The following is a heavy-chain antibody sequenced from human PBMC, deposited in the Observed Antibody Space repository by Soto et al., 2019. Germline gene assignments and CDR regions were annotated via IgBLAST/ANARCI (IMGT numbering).Heavy chain of an antibody. J-gene: IGHJ4*02. CDR1: VGSLSSYY. CDR3: ATHYYDSSGPHDY. V-gene: IGHV4-59*01. Sequence: SETLSLTCTVSVGSLSSYYWSWIRQSPGKGLEWIGYVYLSGNPSYTPSLKSRITISVDTSKNQFSLNLSSVTDADTDVYYCATHYYDSSGPHDYWGQGTLVTVSS. D-gene: IGHD3-22*01. CDR2: VYLSGNP.